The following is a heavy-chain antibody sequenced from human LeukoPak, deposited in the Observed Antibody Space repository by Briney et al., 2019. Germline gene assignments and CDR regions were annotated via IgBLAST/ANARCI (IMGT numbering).Heavy chain of an antibody. J-gene: IGHJ3*02. CDR1: GYSISSGYY. CDR3: ARIRESPGAFDI. V-gene: IGHV4-38-2*02. D-gene: IGHD5-24*01. Sequence: PSETLSLTCTVSGYSISSGYYWGWIRQPPGKGLEWIGSIYHSGSTYYNPSLKSRVTISVDTSKNQFSLKLSSVTAADTAVYCCARIRESPGAFDIWGQGTMVTVSS. CDR2: IYHSGST.